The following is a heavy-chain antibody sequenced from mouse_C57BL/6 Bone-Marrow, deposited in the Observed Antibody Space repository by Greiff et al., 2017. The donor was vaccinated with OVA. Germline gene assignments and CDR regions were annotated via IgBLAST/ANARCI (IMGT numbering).Heavy chain of an antibody. Sequence: QVQLQQSGAELVRRGASVTLSCKASGYTFTDYEMHWVKQTPVHGLEWIGAIAPETGGTAYNQKFKGKAILTADKSSSTAYMELRSLTSEDAAVYYCTRSYSNYGDFDYWGQGTTLTVSS. J-gene: IGHJ2*01. V-gene: IGHV1-15*01. CDR2: IAPETGGT. CDR1: GYTFTDYE. D-gene: IGHD2-5*01. CDR3: TRSYSNYGDFDY.